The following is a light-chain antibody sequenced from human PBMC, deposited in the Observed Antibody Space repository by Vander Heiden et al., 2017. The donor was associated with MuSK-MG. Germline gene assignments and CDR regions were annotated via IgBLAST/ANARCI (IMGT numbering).Light chain of an antibody. CDR2: GAS. CDR3: QQSHSLPRA. J-gene: IGKJ1*01. Sequence: DIQMIQFPSSLSASVGDKVTISCRASQAIDNWLVWYQQKPGKAPKLLIHGASILHTGVPLRFSGSGFGTDFTLTISNLQPEEFAIYYCQQSHSLPRAFGQGTRLEIK. CDR1: QAIDNW. V-gene: IGKV1-12*01.